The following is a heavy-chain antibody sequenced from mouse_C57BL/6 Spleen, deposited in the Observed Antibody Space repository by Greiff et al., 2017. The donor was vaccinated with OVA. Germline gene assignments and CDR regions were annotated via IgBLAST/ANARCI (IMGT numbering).Heavy chain of an antibody. D-gene: IGHD2-3*01. CDR2: IRSKSNNYAT. V-gene: IGHV10-1*01. Sequence: EVHLVESGGGLVQPKGSLKLSCAASGFSFNTYAMNWVRQAPGKGLEWVARIRSKSNNYATYYADSVKDRFTISRDDSESMLYLQMNNLKTEDTAMYYCVRRGWLGDAMDYWGQGTSVTVSS. CDR1: GFSFNTYA. CDR3: VRRGWLGDAMDY. J-gene: IGHJ4*01.